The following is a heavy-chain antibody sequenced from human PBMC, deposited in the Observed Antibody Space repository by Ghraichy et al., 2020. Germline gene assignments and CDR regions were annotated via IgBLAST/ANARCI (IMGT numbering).Heavy chain of an antibody. V-gene: IGHV3-23*01. CDR2: ISGSGGST. Sequence: GGSLRLSCAASGFTFSSYAMSWVRQAPGKGLEWVSAISGSGGSTYYADSVKGRFTISRDNSKNTLYLQMNSLRAEDTAVYYCAKSLGITMIVVVIPNFDYWGQGTLVTGSS. CDR1: GFTFSSYA. D-gene: IGHD3-22*01. J-gene: IGHJ4*02. CDR3: AKSLGITMIVVVIPNFDY.